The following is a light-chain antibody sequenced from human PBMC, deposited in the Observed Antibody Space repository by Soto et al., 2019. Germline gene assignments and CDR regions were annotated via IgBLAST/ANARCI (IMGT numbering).Light chain of an antibody. J-gene: IGLJ1*01. V-gene: IGLV2-14*01. CDR2: EVS. Sequence: QSVLTQPASVSGSXGXSXTISCTGTSSDVGGYNYVSWYQQHPGKAPKLMIYEVSNRPSGVSNRFSGSKSGNTASLTISGLQAEDEADYYCSSYTSSSTLDVFGTGTKLTVL. CDR1: SSDVGGYNY. CDR3: SSYTSSSTLDV.